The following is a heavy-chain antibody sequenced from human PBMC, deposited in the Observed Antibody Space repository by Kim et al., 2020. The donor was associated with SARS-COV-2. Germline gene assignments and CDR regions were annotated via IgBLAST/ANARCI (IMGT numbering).Heavy chain of an antibody. CDR2: ISGDGGST. V-gene: IGHV3-43*02. CDR1: GFTFDDYA. J-gene: IGHJ6*02. D-gene: IGHD3-16*01. Sequence: GGSLRLSCAASGFTFDDYAMHWVRQAPGKGLEWVSLISGDGGSTYYADSVKGRFTISRDNSKNSLYLQMNSLRTEDTALYYCAKDIPWYAWAHGLAGSGGMDVWGQGTTVTVSS. CDR3: AKDIPWYAWAHGLAGSGGMDV.